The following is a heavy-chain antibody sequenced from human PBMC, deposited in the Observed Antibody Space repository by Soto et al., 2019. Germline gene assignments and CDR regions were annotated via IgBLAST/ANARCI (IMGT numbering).Heavy chain of an antibody. V-gene: IGHV1-46*01. D-gene: IGHD3-10*01. Sequence: QVQLVQSGAEVKKPGASVKVSCKASGYTFINYYIHWVRQAPGQGLEWMGIINPNGGSTTYAQNFHGRVTMTRDTSTSTVYMELNSLRSEYTAVYYCARDGWFSALRVPFGMDVWGQGTTVTVSS. J-gene: IGHJ6*02. CDR2: INPNGGST. CDR1: GYTFINYY. CDR3: ARDGWFSALRVPFGMDV.